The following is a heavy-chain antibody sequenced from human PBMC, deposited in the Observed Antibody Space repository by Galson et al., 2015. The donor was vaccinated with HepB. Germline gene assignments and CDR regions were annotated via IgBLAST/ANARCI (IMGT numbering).Heavy chain of an antibody. J-gene: IGHJ4*02. D-gene: IGHD3-3*01. CDR1: GYTFTSYG. CDR3: ARVFWSGYYGGGFFDY. V-gene: IGHV1-18*01. Sequence: SVKVSCKASGYTFTSYGISWVRQAPGQGLEWMGWISAYNGNTNYAQKLQGRVTMTTDTSTSTAYMELRSLRSDDTAVYYCARVFWSGYYGGGFFDYWGQGTLVTVSS. CDR2: ISAYNGNT.